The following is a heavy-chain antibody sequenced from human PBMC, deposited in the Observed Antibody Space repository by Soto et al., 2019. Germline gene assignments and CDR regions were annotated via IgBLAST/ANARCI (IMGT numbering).Heavy chain of an antibody. J-gene: IGHJ3*02. CDR1: GYPVTAYY. V-gene: IGHV1-2*02. CDR3: ARGGGVGVAGSAAFDM. D-gene: IGHD3-3*01. CDR2: INPATGAA. Sequence: QLHLVQSGAVVKKPGASVTVSCSASGYPVTAYYMHWVRQAPGRGLEWMGGINPATGAAKYTRAFQGRVTMTRDTSTSTVFMELSGLTSEDIAVFYLARGGGVGVAGSAAFDMWGQGTLVTVSS.